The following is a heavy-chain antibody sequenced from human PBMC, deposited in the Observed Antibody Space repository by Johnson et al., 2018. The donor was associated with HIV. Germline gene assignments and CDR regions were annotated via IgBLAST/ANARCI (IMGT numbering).Heavy chain of an antibody. CDR3: ARVQLLEDDVFNV. CDR1: GIAFSTNW. V-gene: IGHV3-74*02. CDR2: INRDGRST. D-gene: IGHD3-10*01. Sequence: VLLVESGGDLVQPGGSLRLSCVGSGIAFSTNWMHWVRQAPGKGLVWVSRINRDGRSTSYADSVKGRFTISRDNAKNTLYLQMDNLGAEDTAVYYCARVQLLEDDVFNVWGQGTMVTVSS. J-gene: IGHJ3*01.